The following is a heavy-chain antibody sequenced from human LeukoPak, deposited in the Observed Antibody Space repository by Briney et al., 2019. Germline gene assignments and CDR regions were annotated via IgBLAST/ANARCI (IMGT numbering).Heavy chain of an antibody. Sequence: SVKVSCKASGGTFSSYAISWVRQAPGQGLEWMGGIIPIFGTANYAQKSQGRVTITADESTSTAYMELSSLRSEDTAVYYCAVTYDSSGYYANFDYWGQGTLVTVSS. CDR3: AVTYDSSGYYANFDY. J-gene: IGHJ4*02. V-gene: IGHV1-69*13. CDR1: GGTFSSYA. CDR2: IIPIFGTA. D-gene: IGHD3-22*01.